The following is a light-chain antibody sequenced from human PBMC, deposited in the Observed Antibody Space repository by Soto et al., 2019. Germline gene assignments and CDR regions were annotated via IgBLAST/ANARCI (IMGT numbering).Light chain of an antibody. Sequence: EIVMTQSPATLSVSPGERATLSCRASQSISSKVGWYQQKPGQAPRLLISGASTRATCVPPRFSGSGSGTEFTLTISSLQSEDFAVYYCQQYNTWSAITFGQGTLLEIK. CDR3: QQYNTWSAIT. V-gene: IGKV3-15*01. CDR1: QSISSK. CDR2: GAS. J-gene: IGKJ5*01.